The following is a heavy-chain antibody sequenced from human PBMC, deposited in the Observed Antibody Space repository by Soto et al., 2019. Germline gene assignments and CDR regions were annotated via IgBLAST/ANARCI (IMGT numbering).Heavy chain of an antibody. J-gene: IGHJ5*02. V-gene: IGHV1-69*13. D-gene: IGHD5-12*01. CDR2: IIPIFGTA. CDR1: GGTFSSYA. Sequence: GASVKVSCKASGGTFSSYAISWVRQAPGQGLEWMGGIIPIFGTANYAQKFQGRVTITADESTSTAYMELSSLRSEDTAVYYCAIVEGGIVATITWFDPWGQGTLVTVPQ. CDR3: AIVEGGIVATITWFDP.